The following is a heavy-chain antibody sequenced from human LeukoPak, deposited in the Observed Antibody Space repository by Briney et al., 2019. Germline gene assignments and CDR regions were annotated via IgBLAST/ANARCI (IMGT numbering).Heavy chain of an antibody. CDR2: IYYSGST. CDR1: GGSISSGDYY. Sequence: SETLSLTCTVSGGSISSGDYYWSWIRQPPGKGLEWIGYIYYSGSTYYNPSLKSRVTISVDTSKNQFSLKLSSVTAADTAVYYCASPYLGDYVAYSIWGQGTMVTVSS. J-gene: IGHJ3*02. V-gene: IGHV4-30-4*01. D-gene: IGHD4-17*01. CDR3: ASPYLGDYVAYSI.